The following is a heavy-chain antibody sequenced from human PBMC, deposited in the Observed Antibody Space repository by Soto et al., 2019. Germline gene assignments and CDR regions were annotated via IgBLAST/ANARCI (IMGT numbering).Heavy chain of an antibody. Sequence: XETLSLSCTVAGASISVHSYYWTWIRQPPGKGLEWIGISYYSGTTYFNPSLKRRATISVDTSKNQFSLRLTSVTAADTAIYYCTRLYNWNDNCFDHWGPGTLVTGSS. CDR1: GASISVHSYY. CDR2: SYYSGTT. D-gene: IGHD1-20*01. CDR3: TRLYNWNDNCFDH. V-gene: IGHV4-39*01. J-gene: IGHJ5*02.